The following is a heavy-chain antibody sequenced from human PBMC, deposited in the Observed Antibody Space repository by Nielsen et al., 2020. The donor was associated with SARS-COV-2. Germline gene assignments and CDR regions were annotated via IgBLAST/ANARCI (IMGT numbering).Heavy chain of an antibody. CDR1: GGSISGGDNY. CDR2: IYYSGST. Sequence: SETLSLTCTVSGGSISGGDNYWTWIRQPPGKGLEWIGYIYYSGSTYYNPSLKSRITISVDTSKNQFSLTLTSVTAADTAVYYCAREVPAAHIFDYWGQGTLVTVSS. D-gene: IGHD2-2*01. CDR3: AREVPAAHIFDY. J-gene: IGHJ4*02. V-gene: IGHV4-30-4*01.